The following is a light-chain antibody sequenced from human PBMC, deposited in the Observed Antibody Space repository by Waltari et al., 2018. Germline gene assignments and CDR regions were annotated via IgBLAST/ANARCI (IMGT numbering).Light chain of an antibody. Sequence: QLVLTQSPCASASLGASVMLTCTLTIGHRSYAFAWHQQQPEKGPRYLMKLNSDGSHSKGDGIPDRFSGSSSGAERYLTISSLQSEDEADYYCQTWGTGIVVFGGGTKLTVL. J-gene: IGLJ2*01. CDR1: IGHRSYA. CDR2: LNSDGSH. V-gene: IGLV4-69*01. CDR3: QTWGTGIVV.